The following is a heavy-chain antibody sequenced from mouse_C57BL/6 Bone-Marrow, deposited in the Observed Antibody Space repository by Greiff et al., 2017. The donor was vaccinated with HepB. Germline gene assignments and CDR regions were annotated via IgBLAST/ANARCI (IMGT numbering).Heavy chain of an antibody. D-gene: IGHD2-4*01. CDR2: IRNKANNHAT. J-gene: IGHJ3*01. CDR1: GFTFSDAW. Sequence: EVMLVESGGGLVQPGGSMKLSCAASGFTFSDAWMDWVRQSPEKGLEWVAEIRNKANNHATYYAESVKGRFTISRDHSKSSVYLQMNSLRAGDTGVYSCTPHYDYPAWFAYWGQGTLVTVSA. V-gene: IGHV6-6*01. CDR3: TPHYDYPAWFAY.